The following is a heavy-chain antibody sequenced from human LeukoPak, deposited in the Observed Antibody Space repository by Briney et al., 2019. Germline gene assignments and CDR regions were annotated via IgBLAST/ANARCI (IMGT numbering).Heavy chain of an antibody. D-gene: IGHD2-8*01. CDR1: GFTFSSYA. Sequence: PGGSLKLSCAASGFTFSSYAMSWVRQAPGKGLEWVSAISGSGGSTYYADSVKGRFTISRDNSKNTLYLQMNSLRAEDTAVYYCAKVNGVCYSPAACWFDPWGQGTLVTVSS. CDR3: AKVNGVCYSPAACWFDP. J-gene: IGHJ5*02. V-gene: IGHV3-23*01. CDR2: ISGSGGST.